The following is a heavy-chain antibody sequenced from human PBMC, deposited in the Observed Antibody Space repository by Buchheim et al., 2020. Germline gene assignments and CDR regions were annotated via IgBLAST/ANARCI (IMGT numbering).Heavy chain of an antibody. CDR2: ISYDGSNK. CDR1: GFTFSSYA. D-gene: IGHD4-17*01. V-gene: IGHV3-30-3*01. CDR3: ARDSGSTVTIGYYYYGMDV. J-gene: IGHJ6*02. Sequence: QVQLVESGGGVVQPGRSLRLSCAASGFTFSSYAMHWVRQAPGKGLEWVAVISYDGSNKYYADSVKGRFTISRDNSKNTLYLQMNSLRAEDTAVYYCARDSGSTVTIGYYYYGMDVWGQGTT.